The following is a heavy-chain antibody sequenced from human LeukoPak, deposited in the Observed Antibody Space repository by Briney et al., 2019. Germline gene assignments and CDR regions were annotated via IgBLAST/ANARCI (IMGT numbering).Heavy chain of an antibody. D-gene: IGHD2-21*02. CDR3: ARDPVLGCGGDCYTHFDY. V-gene: IGHV1-69*04. Sequence: SVKVSCKASGGTFNNYAFSWVRQAPGQGLEWMGRIIPILGIANYAQKFQGRVTITADKSTSAAYMELSSLGSEDTAVYYCARDPVLGCGGDCYTHFDYWGQGTLVTVSS. J-gene: IGHJ4*02. CDR1: GGTFNNYA. CDR2: IIPILGIA.